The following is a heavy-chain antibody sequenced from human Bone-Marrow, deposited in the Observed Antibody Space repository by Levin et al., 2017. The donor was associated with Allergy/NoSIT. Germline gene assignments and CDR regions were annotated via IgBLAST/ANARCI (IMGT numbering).Heavy chain of an antibody. Sequence: GGSLRLSCAASGFRFDDYGMHWVRQRPGKGLEWVAGVSWNGDSIGYADFVKGRFIISRDNAKNSLYLEMNSLQLEDTAFYYCAKVTSGSYSSGYFDHWGQGDLVSVSS. CDR3: AKVTSGSYSSGYFDH. D-gene: IGHD1-26*01. V-gene: IGHV3-9*01. J-gene: IGHJ4*02. CDR1: GFRFDDYG. CDR2: VSWNGDSI.